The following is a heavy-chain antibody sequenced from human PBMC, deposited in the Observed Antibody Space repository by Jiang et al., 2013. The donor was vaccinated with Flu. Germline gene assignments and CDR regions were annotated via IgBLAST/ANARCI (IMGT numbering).Heavy chain of an antibody. J-gene: IGHJ6*03. CDR2: ISYGGST. V-gene: IGHV4-59*01. Sequence: KGLEYIGYISYGGSTNYISSLKSRVAISVDTSKNQFSLKLSSVTAADTAVYYCARVLWGTYGDSTYPYYMDVWGKGTTVTVSS. CDR3: ARVLWGTYGDSTYPYYMDV. D-gene: IGHD4-17*01.